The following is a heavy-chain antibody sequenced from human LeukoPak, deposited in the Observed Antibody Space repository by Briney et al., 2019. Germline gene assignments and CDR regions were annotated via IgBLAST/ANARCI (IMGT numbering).Heavy chain of an antibody. D-gene: IGHD3-10*01. Sequence: ASVKVSCKASGYTFTSYYMHWVRQAPGQGLEWMGWINPNSGGTNYAQKFQGRVTMTRDTSISTAYMELSRLRSDDTAVYYCARGGSGNYYYYYMDVWGKGTTVTVSS. CDR3: ARGGSGNYYYYYMDV. J-gene: IGHJ6*03. V-gene: IGHV1-2*02. CDR1: GYTFTSYY. CDR2: INPNSGGT.